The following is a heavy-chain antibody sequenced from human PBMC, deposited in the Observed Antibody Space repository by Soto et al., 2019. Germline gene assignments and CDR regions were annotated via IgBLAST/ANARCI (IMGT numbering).Heavy chain of an antibody. Sequence: PGGSLRLTCAASGFTFSNDAMYWVRQAPGKGLEWVSGVSNSGGSTYYADSVKGRFTISRDNSKNTLYLQMDSLRAENTAVYYCAKLPDGAGYSAIDTWGQGNLLTVSS. CDR2: VSNSGGST. J-gene: IGHJ1*01. D-gene: IGHD3-10*01. CDR1: GFTFSNDA. V-gene: IGHV3-23*01. CDR3: AKLPDGAGYSAIDT.